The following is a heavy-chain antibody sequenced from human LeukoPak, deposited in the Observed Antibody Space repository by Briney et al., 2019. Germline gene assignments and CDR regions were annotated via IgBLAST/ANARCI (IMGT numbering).Heavy chain of an antibody. CDR2: ISYDGSNK. Sequence: PGGSLRLSCAASGFTFSSYGMPWVRRAPGKGLEWVAVISYDGSNKYYADSVKGRFTISRDNSKNTLYLQMNSLRAEDTAVYYCAKDLSADGAAAAGHFDYWGQGTLVTVSS. D-gene: IGHD6-13*01. J-gene: IGHJ4*02. CDR1: GFTFSSYG. V-gene: IGHV3-30*18. CDR3: AKDLSADGAAAAGHFDY.